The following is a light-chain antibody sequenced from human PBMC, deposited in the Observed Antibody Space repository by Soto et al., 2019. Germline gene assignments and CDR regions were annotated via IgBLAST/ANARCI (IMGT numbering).Light chain of an antibody. J-gene: IGKJ4*01. CDR1: QGVRSD. CDR2: GAS. V-gene: IGKV3-15*01. Sequence: EIAITQSPDPRTVSPGDRATLSCRASQGVRSDLAWYQQKAGKSPRLLIYGASTMAAETPARFSGSGSETEFTLTISSLQSEDFAVYYCQQYSKWPLTFGEGTKVDIK. CDR3: QQYSKWPLT.